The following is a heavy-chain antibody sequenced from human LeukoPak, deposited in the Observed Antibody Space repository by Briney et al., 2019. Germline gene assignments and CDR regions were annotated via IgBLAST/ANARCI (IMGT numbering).Heavy chain of an antibody. Sequence: GESLRLSCAASGFTFSNFVVTWVRQAPGKGLEWVSSISSSGDSTNYADSMKGRFTISRDNSKDTLYLQVNSLRAEGTAVYYCAKGGRWGSGYLNWFDPWGQGTLVTVSS. CDR3: AKGGRWGSGYLNWFDP. J-gene: IGHJ5*02. D-gene: IGHD3-22*01. V-gene: IGHV3-23*01. CDR2: ISSSGDST. CDR1: GFTFSNFV.